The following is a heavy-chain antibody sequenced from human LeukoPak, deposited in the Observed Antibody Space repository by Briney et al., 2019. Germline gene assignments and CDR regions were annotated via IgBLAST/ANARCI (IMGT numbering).Heavy chain of an antibody. CDR1: GFTFSSYA. CDR3: AREVTGTTSRNFDY. Sequence: GGSLRLSCAASGFTFSSYAMSWVRQAPGKGLEWASYISSSSSTIYYADSVKGRFTISRDNAKNSLYLQTNSLRAEDTAVYYCAREVTGTTSRNFDYWGQGTLVTVSS. CDR2: ISSSSSTI. D-gene: IGHD1-7*01. V-gene: IGHV3-48*01. J-gene: IGHJ4*02.